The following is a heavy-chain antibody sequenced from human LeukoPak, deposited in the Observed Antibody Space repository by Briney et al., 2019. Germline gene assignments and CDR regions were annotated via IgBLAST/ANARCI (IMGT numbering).Heavy chain of an antibody. Sequence: GGSLRLSCAAPGFTFTDYFMGWIRQAPGKGLDWLSHISRLGDAIEYADSVKGRFIISRDNAKNSLFLQMNFLRAEDTAVYFCARVRRGGDSRYFDYWGQGALVTVSS. CDR2: ISRLGDAI. V-gene: IGHV3-11*01. J-gene: IGHJ4*02. CDR1: GFTFTDYF. D-gene: IGHD2-21*02. CDR3: ARVRRGGDSRYFDY.